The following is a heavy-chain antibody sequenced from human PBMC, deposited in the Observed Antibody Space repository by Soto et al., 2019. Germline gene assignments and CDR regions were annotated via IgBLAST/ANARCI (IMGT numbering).Heavy chain of an antibody. CDR2: ISSSSSTI. V-gene: IGHV3-48*02. CDR3: ARDPTGGRSRPNWNADTVGY. J-gene: IGHJ4*02. D-gene: IGHD1-20*01. Sequence: EVQLVESGGGLVQPGGSLRLSCAASGFTFSSYSMNWVRQAPGKGLEWVSYISSSSSTIYYADSVKGRFTISRDNAKTSLYLQMNSLRDEDTAVYYCARDPTGGRSRPNWNADTVGYWGQGTLVTVSS. CDR1: GFTFSSYS.